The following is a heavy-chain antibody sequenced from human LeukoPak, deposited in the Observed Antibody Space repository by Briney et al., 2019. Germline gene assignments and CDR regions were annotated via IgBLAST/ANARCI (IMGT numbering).Heavy chain of an antibody. V-gene: IGHV1-8*01. CDR1: GYTCTSYD. CDR2: MNPNSGNT. D-gene: IGHD3-10*01. CDR3: ARESGDSRAFDI. Sequence: ASVKVSCKASGYTCTSYDINWVRQATGQGLEWMGWMNPNSGNTGYAQKFQGWVTMTRDTSISTAYMELSRLRSDDTAVYYCARESGDSRAFDIWGQGTMVTVSS. J-gene: IGHJ3*02.